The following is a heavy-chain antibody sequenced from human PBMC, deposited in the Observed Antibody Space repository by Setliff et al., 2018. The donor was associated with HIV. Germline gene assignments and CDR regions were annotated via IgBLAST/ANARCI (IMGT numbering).Heavy chain of an antibody. J-gene: IGHJ4*01. V-gene: IGHV4-39*01. CDR1: GGSISTYSYY. CDR3: VRHDPPNSGRFYFDL. Sequence: SETLSLPCSVFGGSISTYSYYWGWVRQPPGMGLEWIGSIYHTANTHYSPSLETRVAIFVDTSKNQFSLRLSSVTAADSAMYYCVRHDPPNSGRFYFDLWGRGTLVTVSS. CDR2: IYHTANT. D-gene: IGHD1-26*01.